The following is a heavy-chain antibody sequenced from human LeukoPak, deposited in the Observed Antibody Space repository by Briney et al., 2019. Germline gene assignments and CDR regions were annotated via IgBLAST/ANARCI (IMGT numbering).Heavy chain of an antibody. CDR2: ITGNGAGT. D-gene: IGHD3-22*01. V-gene: IGHV3-23*01. CDR3: AKDRPNYYDSSGHYYRRNGDY. J-gene: IGHJ4*02. Sequence: GGSLRLSCAASGFTFSIYAMSWVRQAPGRGLEWVSSITGNGAGTFYTDSVKGRFTISRDNSKNTLFLQMNSLRAEDTAMYYCAKDRPNYYDSSGHYYRRNGDYWGQGTLVTVSS. CDR1: GFTFSIYA.